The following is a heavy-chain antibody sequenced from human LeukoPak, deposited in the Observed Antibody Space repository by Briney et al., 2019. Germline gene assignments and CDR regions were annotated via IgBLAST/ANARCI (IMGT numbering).Heavy chain of an antibody. Sequence: GGSLRLSCAASEFTFSSYSMNWVRQAPGKGLEWVSYITNSGNSKSYADSVKGRFTISRDNTKNSLYLQMNGQRAEDTAVYYCARTRSSGYLTFDSWGQGILVTVSS. CDR2: ITNSGNSK. V-gene: IGHV3-48*01. D-gene: IGHD3-22*01. CDR1: EFTFSSYS. CDR3: ARTRSSGYLTFDS. J-gene: IGHJ4*02.